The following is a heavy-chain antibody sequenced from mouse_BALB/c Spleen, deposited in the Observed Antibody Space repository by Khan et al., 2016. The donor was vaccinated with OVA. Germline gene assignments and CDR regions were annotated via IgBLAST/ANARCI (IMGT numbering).Heavy chain of an antibody. CDR3: ARRAPDDAMDY. V-gene: IGHV1S132*01. D-gene: IGHD3-3*01. Sequence: QVHVKQSGAEVVRPGASVKLSCKTSGYIFTSFWIQWVKQRSGQGLEWIARIYPATGSTYYNEKFKGKATLTADKSSNTVHMQLSSLKSEDSAVYFCARRAPDDAMDYWGQGTSVTVSS. CDR2: IYPATGST. CDR1: GYIFTSFW. J-gene: IGHJ4*01.